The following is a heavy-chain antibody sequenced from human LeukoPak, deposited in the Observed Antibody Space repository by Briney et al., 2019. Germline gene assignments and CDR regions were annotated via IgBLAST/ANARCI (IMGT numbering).Heavy chain of an antibody. CDR2: IYHGGAT. CDR1: GDSIMAGDYA. J-gene: IGHJ5*01. CDR3: ARTKNYGAYDFDS. D-gene: IGHD4-17*01. V-gene: IGHV4-30-2*01. Sequence: SQTLSLTCTVSGDSIMAGDYAWSWIRQPPGKGLEWIGYIYHGGATYYNPSLKSRVTLSVDRSKNQFSLRPNSVTAADTAVYYCARTKNYGAYDFDSWGQGTLVTVSS.